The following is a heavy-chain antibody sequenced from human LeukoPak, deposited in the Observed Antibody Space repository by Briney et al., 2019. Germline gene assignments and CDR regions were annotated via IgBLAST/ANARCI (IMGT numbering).Heavy chain of an antibody. CDR2: ISDDANNE. Sequence: GNSLRHSCAASGFSFSKYGMHWVRQAPGKGLEWVAVISDDANNEEYADSVKGRFTLSRDNSKNTLYLQMKSLRAEDTAVYYCARCRGGSSWYYFDYWGQGTLVTVSS. CDR1: GFSFSKYG. V-gene: IGHV3-30*03. D-gene: IGHD6-13*01. CDR3: ARCRGGSSWYYFDY. J-gene: IGHJ4*02.